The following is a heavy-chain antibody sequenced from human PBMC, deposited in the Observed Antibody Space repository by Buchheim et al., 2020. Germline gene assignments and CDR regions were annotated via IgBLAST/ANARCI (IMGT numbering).Heavy chain of an antibody. CDR3: ASSRGWLLEY. CDR1: GFTFSSHW. V-gene: IGHV3-7*03. J-gene: IGHJ4*02. D-gene: IGHD6-19*01. Sequence: EVQLVESGGGLVQPGGSLRLSCVASGFTFSSHWINWVRQAPGKGPEWVGNIKQDGSEKYYVDSVKGRFTISRDNAKNPLYMQMNSLRAEDTAVYYCASSRGWLLEYWGQGTL. CDR2: IKQDGSEK.